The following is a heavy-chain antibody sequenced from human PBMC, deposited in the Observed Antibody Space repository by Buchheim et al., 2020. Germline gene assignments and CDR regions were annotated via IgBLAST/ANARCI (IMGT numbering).Heavy chain of an antibody. J-gene: IGHJ2*01. CDR3: ARDYDFWSGYHYWYFDL. D-gene: IGHD3-3*01. Sequence: EVQLVESGGGLVQPGGSLRLSCAASGFTFSSYWMSWVRQAPGKGLEWVANIKQDGSEKYYVDSAKGRFTISRDNAKNSLYLQMNSLRAEDTAVYYCARDYDFWSGYHYWYFDLWGRGTL. V-gene: IGHV3-7*01. CDR1: GFTFSSYW. CDR2: IKQDGSEK.